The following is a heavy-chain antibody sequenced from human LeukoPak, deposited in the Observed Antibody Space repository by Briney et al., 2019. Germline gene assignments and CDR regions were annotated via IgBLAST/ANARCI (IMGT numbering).Heavy chain of an antibody. V-gene: IGHV4-39*07. Sequence: SETLSLTCTVSGGSISSSSYYWGWIRQPPGKGLEWIGEINHSGSTNYNPSLKSRVTISVDTSKNQFSLKLSSVTAADTAVYYCASANRTVTTDYYYYYMDVWGKGTTVTVSS. CDR1: GGSISSSSYY. D-gene: IGHD4-17*01. CDR3: ASANRTVTTDYYYYYMDV. CDR2: INHSGST. J-gene: IGHJ6*03.